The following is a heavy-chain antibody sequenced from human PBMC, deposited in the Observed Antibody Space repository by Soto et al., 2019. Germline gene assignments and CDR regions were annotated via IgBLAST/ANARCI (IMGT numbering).Heavy chain of an antibody. V-gene: IGHV1-69*01. D-gene: IGHD2-2*01. CDR2: IMPIFGTI. CDR1: GGTFSKYA. Sequence: QVQLVQSGAEVKKPGSSVKVSCKASGGTFSKYAISWVRQAPGQGLEWMGGIMPIFGTIKYAQKFQGRVTITADESTSTAYMELRSLRSEDTAVYYCARAYCSSTSCPYGMDVWGQGTTVTVSS. J-gene: IGHJ6*02. CDR3: ARAYCSSTSCPYGMDV.